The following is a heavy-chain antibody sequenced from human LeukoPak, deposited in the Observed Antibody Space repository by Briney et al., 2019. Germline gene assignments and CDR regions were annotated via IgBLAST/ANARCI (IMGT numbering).Heavy chain of an antibody. V-gene: IGHV1-18*01. CDR2: ISAFNGNT. CDR3: ARSSPPWYYYDSSGLWLDY. CDR1: GYTFTSYS. J-gene: IGHJ4*02. Sequence: VASVKVSCKSSGYTFTSYSISWVRQAPGQGLEWMGRISAFNGNTNYAQKLKGRVTMTTDTSTSTAYMELRSLRSDDTAVYYCARSSPPWYYYDSSGLWLDYWGQGTLVTVSS. D-gene: IGHD3-22*01.